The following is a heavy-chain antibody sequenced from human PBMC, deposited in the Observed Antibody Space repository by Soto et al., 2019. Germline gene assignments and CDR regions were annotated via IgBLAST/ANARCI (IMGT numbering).Heavy chain of an antibody. CDR2: VYATGTS. CDR1: GGSMSKFY. CDR3: VRDGSKTLRDCFDP. J-gene: IGHJ5*02. V-gene: IGHV4-4*07. D-gene: IGHD4-17*01. Sequence: SETLSLTCSVSGGSMSKFYWCWIRKTAGKGLEWMGRVYATGTSDYNPSLRSRIAMTVDITKKTFSLRLRSVTAADTGVYYCVRDGSKTLRDCFDPWGQGILVTVSS.